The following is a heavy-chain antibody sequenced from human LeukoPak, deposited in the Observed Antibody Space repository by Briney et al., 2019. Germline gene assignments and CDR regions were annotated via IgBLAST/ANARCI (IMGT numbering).Heavy chain of an antibody. D-gene: IGHD3-9*01. J-gene: IGHJ4*02. CDR1: GGSFSGYY. V-gene: IGHV4-34*01. Sequence: SETLSLTCAVYGGSFSGYYWSWTRQPPGKGLEWIGEINHIGSTNYNPSLKSRVTISADTSKNQFSLKPNSVTAADTAVYYCASRYFDWLSQPSDYWGQGTLVTVSS. CDR2: INHIGST. CDR3: ASRYFDWLSQPSDY.